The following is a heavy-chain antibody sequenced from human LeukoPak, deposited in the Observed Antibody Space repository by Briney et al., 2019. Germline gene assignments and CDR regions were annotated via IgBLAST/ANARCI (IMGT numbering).Heavy chain of an antibody. CDR1: GGSFSGYY. V-gene: IGHV4-34*01. Sequence: SETLSLTCAVYGGSFSGYYWSWVRQPPGKGLEWIGEINHSGSTKYNPSLKSRVTISVDTSKNQFSLKLSSVTAADTAVYYCARSGRYFDWLLYKEGGQGTLVTVSS. J-gene: IGHJ4*02. CDR3: ARSGRYFDWLLYKE. D-gene: IGHD3-9*01. CDR2: INHSGST.